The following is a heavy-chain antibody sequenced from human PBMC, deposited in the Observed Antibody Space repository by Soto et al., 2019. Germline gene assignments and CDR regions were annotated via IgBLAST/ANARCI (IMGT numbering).Heavy chain of an antibody. CDR1: GFTFSSYW. CDR3: ARVCTGGSCYQFDS. V-gene: IGHV3-74*01. J-gene: IGHJ4*02. D-gene: IGHD2-15*01. CDR2: INGDGSNT. Sequence: GGSLRLSCGASGFTFSSYWMHWVRRAPGKGLVWVSRINGDGSNTNYADSVKGRCTISRDNAKNTLYLQMNSLRADDTAVYYCARVCTGGSCYQFDSWSQGTLVPVSS.